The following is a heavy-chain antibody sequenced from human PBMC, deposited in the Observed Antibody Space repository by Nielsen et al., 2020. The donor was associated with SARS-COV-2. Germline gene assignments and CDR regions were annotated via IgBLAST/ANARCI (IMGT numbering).Heavy chain of an antibody. CDR2: IKPDGLEK. CDR1: GFSLRRDW. V-gene: IGHV3-7*01. J-gene: IGHJ6*03. D-gene: IGHD6-6*01. Sequence: GESLKISCSASGFSLRRDWMSWVRQAPGKGLEWVADIKPDGLEKNYVDSVKGRFTISRDNGRNSVYLQMNSLRAEDTAVYYCARGQLGNYYYYYMDVWGKGTTVTVSS. CDR3: ARGQLGNYYYYYMDV.